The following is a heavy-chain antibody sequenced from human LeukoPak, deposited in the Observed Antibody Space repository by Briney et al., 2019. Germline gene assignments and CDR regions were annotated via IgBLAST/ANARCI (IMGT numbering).Heavy chain of an antibody. CDR2: IIPMFGTP. CDR3: AREEVMTTVTTFDY. Sequence: GASVKVSCKASGGTFSSYAISWVRQAPGQGLEWMGGIIPMFGTPNYAQKFQGRVTITANKSTSTAYMELRSLRSEDTAVYYCAREEVMTTVTTFDYWGQGTLVTVSS. CDR1: GGTFSSYA. D-gene: IGHD4-17*01. J-gene: IGHJ4*02. V-gene: IGHV1-69*06.